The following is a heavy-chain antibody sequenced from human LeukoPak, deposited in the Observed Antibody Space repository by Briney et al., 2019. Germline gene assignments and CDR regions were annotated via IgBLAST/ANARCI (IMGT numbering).Heavy chain of an antibody. CDR1: GFTFSSYA. D-gene: IGHD5-24*01. J-gene: IGHJ4*02. Sequence: GSLRLSCAASGFTFSSYAMSWVRQPPGKGLEWIGYIYYSGSANYNPSLKSRVTISVDTSKNQFSLKLSSVTAADTAVYYCAREIDGYNYRYFDYWGQGTLVTVSS. CDR2: IYYSGSA. V-gene: IGHV4-59*01. CDR3: AREIDGYNYRYFDY.